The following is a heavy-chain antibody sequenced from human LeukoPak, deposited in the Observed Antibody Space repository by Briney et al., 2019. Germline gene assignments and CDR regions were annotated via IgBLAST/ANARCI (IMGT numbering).Heavy chain of an antibody. CDR3: ARDTSGLGSGWYDYYGMDV. J-gene: IGHJ6*02. CDR2: IYSGGST. D-gene: IGHD6-19*01. V-gene: IGHV3-53*01. CDR1: GFTVSSNY. Sequence: GGSLRLSCAASGFTVSSNYMSGVRQAPGKGLEWVSLIYSGGSTYYADSVKGRFTISRDNSKNTLYLQMNSLRAEDTAVYYCARDTSGLGSGWYDYYGMDVWGQGTTVTVSS.